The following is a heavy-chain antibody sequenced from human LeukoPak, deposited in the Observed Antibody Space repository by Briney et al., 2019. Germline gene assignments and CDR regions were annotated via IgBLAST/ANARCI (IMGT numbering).Heavy chain of an antibody. J-gene: IGHJ1*01. CDR2: ISGSGGST. D-gene: IGHD2-2*01. V-gene: IGHV3-23*01. CDR3: AKDLRRCSSTSCYPEYFQH. CDR1: GFTFSSYA. Sequence: GGSLRLPCAASGFTFSSYAMSWVRQAPGKGLEWVSAISGSGGSTYYADSVKGRFTISRDNSKNTLYLQMNSLRAEDTAVYYCAKDLRRCSSTSCYPEYFQHWGQGTLVTVSS.